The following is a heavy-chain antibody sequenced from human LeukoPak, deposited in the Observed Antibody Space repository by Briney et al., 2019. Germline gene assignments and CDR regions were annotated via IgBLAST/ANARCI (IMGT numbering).Heavy chain of an antibody. CDR3: ARSIAVAGIPMGYHFDY. D-gene: IGHD6-19*01. J-gene: IGHJ4*02. Sequence: SETLSLTCTVSGGSISSYYWSWIRQPPGKGLEWIGYIYYSGSTNYNPSLKSRVTISVDTSKNQFSLKLSSVTAADTAVYYCARSIAVAGIPMGYHFDYWGQGTLVTVSS. CDR1: GGSISSYY. V-gene: IGHV4-59*01. CDR2: IYYSGST.